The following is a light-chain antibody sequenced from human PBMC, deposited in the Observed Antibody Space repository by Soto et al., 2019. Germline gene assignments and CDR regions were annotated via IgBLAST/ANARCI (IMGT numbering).Light chain of an antibody. CDR3: QQYNSYPWT. Sequence: DIQMTQSPSTLSASVGDRVAITCRASQSISNRVAWYQQKPGKAPKYLIYDASSLEGGAPSQFSGSGSGTEFTLSISGLQPDDFATYYCQQYNSYPWTFGQGTKVEIK. CDR1: QSISNR. J-gene: IGKJ1*01. V-gene: IGKV1-5*01. CDR2: DAS.